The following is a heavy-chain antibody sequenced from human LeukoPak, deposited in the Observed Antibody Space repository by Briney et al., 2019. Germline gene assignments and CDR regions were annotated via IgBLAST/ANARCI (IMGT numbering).Heavy chain of an antibody. CDR2: INHSGST. CDR3: ARGRLRFDP. CDR1: GESFSGYY. Sequence: SETLSLTCAVYGESFSGYYWSWIRQPPGKGLEWIGEINHSGSTNYNPSLKSRVTISVDTSKNQFSLKLISVTAPDTAVYYCARGRLRFDPWGQGTLVTVSS. V-gene: IGHV4-34*01. J-gene: IGHJ5*02.